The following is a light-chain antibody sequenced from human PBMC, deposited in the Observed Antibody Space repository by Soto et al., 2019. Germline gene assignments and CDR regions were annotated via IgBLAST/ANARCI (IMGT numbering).Light chain of an antibody. Sequence: DIQMTQSPSSLSASIGDRVTITCRASQSISTYLNWYQQIPGRAPKFLIYDASTLQSGVPSRFSGSGSGTHFTLTISSLQPEDFATYFCQQSYIAPWTFGQGTKVDVK. V-gene: IGKV1-39*01. CDR3: QQSYIAPWT. CDR2: DAS. J-gene: IGKJ1*01. CDR1: QSISTY.